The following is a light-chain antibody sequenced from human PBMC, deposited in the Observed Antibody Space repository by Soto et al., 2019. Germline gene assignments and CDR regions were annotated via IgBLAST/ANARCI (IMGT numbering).Light chain of an antibody. V-gene: IGKV1-12*01. CDR3: HQSHTFPLT. CDR1: QDFGDC. CDR2: SET. J-gene: IGKJ4*01. Sequence: DIQMTQSQSSLPASVGDRVTITCRAMQDFGDCLAWHQQKPGEAPNLLMYSETPLHSAVPSRFSGSGSGTDFNLTISSLQPEDFATYYCHQSHTFPLTFGGGTKVEIK.